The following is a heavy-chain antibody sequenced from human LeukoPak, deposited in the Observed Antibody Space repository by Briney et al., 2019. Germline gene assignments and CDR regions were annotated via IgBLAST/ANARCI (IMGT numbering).Heavy chain of an antibody. Sequence: ASVKVSCKASGGTFSSYAISWVRQAPGQGLEWMGRIIPILGIANYAQKFQGRVTITADKSTSTAYMELSSLRSEDTAVYYCARVDCSSTSCSPGNYYYYMDVWGKGTTVTVSS. D-gene: IGHD2-2*01. J-gene: IGHJ6*03. CDR2: IIPILGIA. CDR3: ARVDCSSTSCSPGNYYYYMDV. V-gene: IGHV1-69*04. CDR1: GGTFSSYA.